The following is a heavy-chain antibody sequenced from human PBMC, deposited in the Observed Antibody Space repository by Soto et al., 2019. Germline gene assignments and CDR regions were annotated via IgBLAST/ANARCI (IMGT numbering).Heavy chain of an antibody. CDR2: IKSKTDGGTT. Sequence: GGSLRLSCATSGFTFSNAWMNWVRQAPGKGLEWVGRIKSKTDGGTTDYAAPVKGRFTISRDDSKNTLYLQMNSLKTEDTAVYYCTALGNHYDSSGYLISFDYWGQGTLVTASS. V-gene: IGHV3-15*07. CDR1: GFTFSNAW. J-gene: IGHJ4*02. D-gene: IGHD3-22*01. CDR3: TALGNHYDSSGYLISFDY.